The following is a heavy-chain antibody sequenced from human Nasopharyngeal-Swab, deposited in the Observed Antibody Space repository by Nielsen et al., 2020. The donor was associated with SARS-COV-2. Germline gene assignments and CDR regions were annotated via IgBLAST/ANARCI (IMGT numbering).Heavy chain of an antibody. J-gene: IGHJ5*02. CDR3: ARDIGSSWTNWFDP. Sequence: GGSLRLSCAASGFTVSSNYMSWVRQAPGKGLEWVSSISSSSSYIYYADSVKGRFTISRDNAKNSLYLQMNSLRAEDTAVYYCARDIGSSWTNWFDPWGQGTLVTVSS. D-gene: IGHD6-13*01. CDR2: ISSSSSYI. CDR1: GFTVSSNY. V-gene: IGHV3-21*01.